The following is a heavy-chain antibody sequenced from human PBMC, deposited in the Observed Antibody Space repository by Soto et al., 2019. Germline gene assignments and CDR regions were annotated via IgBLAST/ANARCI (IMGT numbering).Heavy chain of an antibody. CDR2: IYPGDSDT. CDR1: GYRFTRYW. Sequence: GESLRSSCKVSGYRFTRYWIVWVLQMPGKGMESMGIIYPGDSDTRYSPSFQGQVTISADKSISTAYLQWSSLKASDTAMYYCARHRDLLWFGELSNSYYYGMDVWGQGTPVTVSS. D-gene: IGHD3-10*01. V-gene: IGHV5-51*01. CDR3: ARHRDLLWFGELSNSYYYGMDV. J-gene: IGHJ6*02.